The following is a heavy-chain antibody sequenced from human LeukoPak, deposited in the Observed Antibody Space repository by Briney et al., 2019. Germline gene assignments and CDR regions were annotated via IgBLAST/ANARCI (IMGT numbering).Heavy chain of an antibody. J-gene: IGHJ4*02. D-gene: IGHD6-19*01. V-gene: IGHV3-74*01. CDR3: ARGPPYSGWFDY. CDR2: INSDGSST. CDR1: GFTFSSYW. Sequence: GGSLRLSCAASGFTFSSYWMHWVRQAPGKGPVWVSRINSDGSSTSYADSVKGRFTISRDNAKNTLYLQMNSLRAEDTAVYYCARGPPYSGWFDYWGQGTLVTVSS.